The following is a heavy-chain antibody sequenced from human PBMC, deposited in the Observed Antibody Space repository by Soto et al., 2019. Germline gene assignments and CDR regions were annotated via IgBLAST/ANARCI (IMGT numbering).Heavy chain of an antibody. V-gene: IGHV4-34*01. J-gene: IGHJ5*02. D-gene: IGHD5-12*01. CDR2: INHSGST. CDR3: ARGQNIVATLRPTNWFDP. CDR1: GGSFSGYY. Sequence: SETLSLTCAVYGGSFSGYYWSWIRQPPGKGLEWIGEINHSGSTNYNPSLKSRVTISVDTSKNQFSLKLSSVTAADTAVYYCARGQNIVATLRPTNWFDPWGQGTLVTVSS.